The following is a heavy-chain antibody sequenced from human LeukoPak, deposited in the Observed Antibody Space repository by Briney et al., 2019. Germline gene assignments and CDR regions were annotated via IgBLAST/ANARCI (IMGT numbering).Heavy chain of an antibody. CDR1: GFTFRSFT. CDR3: ARDSDYYGSGSHRDAFDI. J-gene: IGHJ3*02. D-gene: IGHD3-10*01. CDR2: IGSSHNYI. Sequence: GGSLRLSCAASGFTFRSFTMNWVRQAPGKGLEWVSSIGSSHNYIYYADSVKGRFIISRDNAKNSLYLQMNSLRAEDTAVYYCARDSDYYGSGSHRDAFDIWGQGTMVTVSS. V-gene: IGHV3-21*01.